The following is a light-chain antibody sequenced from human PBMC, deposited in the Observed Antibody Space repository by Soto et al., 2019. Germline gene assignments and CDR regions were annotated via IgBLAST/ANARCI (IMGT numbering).Light chain of an antibody. V-gene: IGKV3-15*01. CDR1: QSVNSN. Sequence: EIVMTRSPATLSVSPGERATLSCRASQSVNSNLAWYQQKPGQAPRLLIYGASTRATGIPARFSGSGSGTEFTLTISSLQSEDFAVYYCQQYNNWPLTFGGGTEVEI. CDR3: QQYNNWPLT. CDR2: GAS. J-gene: IGKJ4*01.